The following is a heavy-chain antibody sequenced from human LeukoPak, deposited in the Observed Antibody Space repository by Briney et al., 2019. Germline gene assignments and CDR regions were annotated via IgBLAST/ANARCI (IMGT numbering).Heavy chain of an antibody. D-gene: IGHD4-4*01. J-gene: IGHJ5*02. CDR2: MNPNSGNT. V-gene: IGHV1-18*01. CDR1: GYTFTSYD. Sequence: ASVKVSCKASGYTFTSYDINWVRQATGQGLEWMGWMNPNSGNTNYAQKLQGRVTMTTDTSTSTAYMELRSLRSDDTAVYYCARDTYTDFDPWGQGTLVTVSS. CDR3: ARDTYTDFDP.